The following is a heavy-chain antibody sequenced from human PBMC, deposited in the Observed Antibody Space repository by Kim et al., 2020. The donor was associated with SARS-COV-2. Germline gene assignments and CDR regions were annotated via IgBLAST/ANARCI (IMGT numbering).Heavy chain of an antibody. V-gene: IGHV3-30*01. J-gene: IGHJ6*02. D-gene: IGHD6-13*01. Sequence: YADSVKGRFTISRDNSKNTLYLQMNSLRAEDTAVYYCARGTRIAAAVMDVWGQGTTVTVSS. CDR3: ARGTRIAAAVMDV.